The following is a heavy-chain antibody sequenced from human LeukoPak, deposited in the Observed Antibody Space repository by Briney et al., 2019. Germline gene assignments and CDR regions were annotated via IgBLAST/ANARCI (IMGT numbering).Heavy chain of an antibody. CDR1: GGSFSGYY. J-gene: IGHJ4*02. V-gene: IGHV4-34*01. Sequence: KPSETLSLTCAVYGGSFSGYYWSWIRQPPGKGLEWIGEINHSGSTNYNPSLKSRVTISVDTSKNQFSLKLSSVTAADTAVYYCASGPLYYDILTGYDYYFDYWGQGTLVTVSS. CDR3: ASGPLYYDILTGYDYYFDY. CDR2: INHSGST. D-gene: IGHD3-9*01.